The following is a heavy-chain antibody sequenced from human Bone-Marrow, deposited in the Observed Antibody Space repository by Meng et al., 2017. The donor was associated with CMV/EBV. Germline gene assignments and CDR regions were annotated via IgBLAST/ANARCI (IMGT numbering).Heavy chain of an antibody. CDR2: INPSSGGT. V-gene: IGHV1-2*02. CDR3: ARDHRSYYDFWSGYYNIDAFDI. CDR1: GYTFTGYY. J-gene: IGHJ3*02. Sequence: ASVKVSCKASGYTFTGYYMHWVRQAPGQGPEWMGWINPSSGGTKNAQKFQGRVTMTRDTSISTAYMELSRLRSDDTAVYYCARDHRSYYDFWSGYYNIDAFDIWGQGTMVTVSS. D-gene: IGHD3-3*01.